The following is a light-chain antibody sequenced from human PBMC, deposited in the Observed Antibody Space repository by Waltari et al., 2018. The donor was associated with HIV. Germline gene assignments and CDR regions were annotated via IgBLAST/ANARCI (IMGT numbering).Light chain of an antibody. CDR2: QAS. CDR3: QQYNTFYT. J-gene: IGKJ2*01. Sequence: DIRMAQSPSTLSVSVGDRVTITCRASQNINTWLAWYQQKPGKAPKLLIYQASSLNSGVPSRFSGSGSGTEFTLTISSLQPDDFATYYCQQYNTFYTFGQGTKLEIK. V-gene: IGKV1-5*03. CDR1: QNINTW.